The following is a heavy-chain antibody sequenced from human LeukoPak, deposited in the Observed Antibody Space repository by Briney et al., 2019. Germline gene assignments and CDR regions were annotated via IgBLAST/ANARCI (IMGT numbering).Heavy chain of an antibody. Sequence: PSETLSLTCTVSGDSISNDKWSWIRQPPGKGLEWIGYFYYSGSTNHNPSLKSRVTMSIDTSKNQFFLKLSSVTPADTAVYYCAKREWYFDLWGRGTLVTVSS. V-gene: IGHV4-59*01. CDR2: FYYSGST. CDR1: GDSISNDK. J-gene: IGHJ2*01. D-gene: IGHD1-26*01. CDR3: AKREWYFDL.